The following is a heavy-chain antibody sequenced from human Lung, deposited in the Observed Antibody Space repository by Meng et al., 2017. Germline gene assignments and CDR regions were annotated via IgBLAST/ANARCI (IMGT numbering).Heavy chain of an antibody. CDR2: IRGDGGSI. Sequence: VHVVESGGGLVQPGASLRLSCAASGFTFRSYWMHWVRQAPGKGLVWVSRIRGDGGSIVYADSVKGRFTISRDNAKNTLFLQMNSLRAEDTAVYYCARESGYFEYWGQGILVTVSS. CDR3: ARESGYFEY. J-gene: IGHJ4*02. V-gene: IGHV3-74*03. CDR1: GFTFRSYW.